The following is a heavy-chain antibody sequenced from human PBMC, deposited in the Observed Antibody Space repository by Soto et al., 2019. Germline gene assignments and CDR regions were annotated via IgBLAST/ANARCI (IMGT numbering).Heavy chain of an antibody. CDR2: INEDGRDK. CDR3: ARDLIRGFGF. V-gene: IGHV3-7*03. D-gene: IGHD2-21*01. J-gene: IGHJ4*02. CDR1: GFTFRSYW. Sequence: GGSLRLSCAASGFTFRSYWMTWVRQAPGKGLEWVANINEDGRDKYYVDSVKGRFTISRDNAKNSLYLQMNSLRVEDTAVYYCARDLIRGFGFWGQGTLVTVSS.